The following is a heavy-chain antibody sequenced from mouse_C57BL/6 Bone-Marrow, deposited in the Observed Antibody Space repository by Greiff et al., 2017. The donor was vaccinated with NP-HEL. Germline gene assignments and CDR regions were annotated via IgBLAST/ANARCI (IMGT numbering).Heavy chain of an antibody. D-gene: IGHD2-2*01. CDR1: GYSITSGYY. J-gene: IGHJ3*01. Sequence: EVQLVESGPGLVKPSQSLSLTCSVTGYSITSGYYWNWIRQFPGNKLEWMGYISYDGSNNYNPSLKNRISITRDTSKNQFFLKLNSVTTEDTATYYCARGGLYWGQGTLVTVSA. CDR3: ARGGLY. V-gene: IGHV3-6*01. CDR2: ISYDGSN.